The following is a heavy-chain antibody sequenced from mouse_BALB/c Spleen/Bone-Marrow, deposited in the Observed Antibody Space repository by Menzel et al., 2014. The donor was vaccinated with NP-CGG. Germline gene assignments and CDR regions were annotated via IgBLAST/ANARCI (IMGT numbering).Heavy chain of an antibody. V-gene: IGHV1-37*01. CDR3: GRYGYHAMDF. J-gene: IGHJ4*01. Sequence: VQLKQSGPELVKPGASVKLSCRASGFSFTDYFINWVKQSHGKSLEWIGRIHPYNGDTFYNQKFKVKATLTVDKSSNTARMELLSLTSEDSAVYYCGRYGYHAMDFWGQGTSVTVSS. CDR2: IHPYNGDT. D-gene: IGHD1-1*02. CDR1: GFSFTDYF.